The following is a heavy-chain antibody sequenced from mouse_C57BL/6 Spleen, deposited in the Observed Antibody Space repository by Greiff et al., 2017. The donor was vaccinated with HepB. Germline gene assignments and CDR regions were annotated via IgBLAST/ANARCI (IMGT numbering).Heavy chain of an antibody. CDR2: IDPETGGT. CDR1: GYTFTDYE. V-gene: IGHV1-15*01. J-gene: IGHJ2*01. D-gene: IGHD2-4*01. CDR3: TRDDYDRHYFDY. Sequence: QVQLQQSGAELVRPGASVTLSCKASGYTFTDYEMHWVKQTPVHGLEWIGAIDPETGGTAYNQKFKGKAILTADKSSSTAYMELRSLTSEDSAVYYCTRDDYDRHYFDYWGQGTTLTVSS.